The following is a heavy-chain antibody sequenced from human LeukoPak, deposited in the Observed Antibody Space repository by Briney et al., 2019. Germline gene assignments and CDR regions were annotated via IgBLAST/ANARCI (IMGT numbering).Heavy chain of an antibody. Sequence: PSETLSLTCAVYGGSFSGYYWSWIRQPPGKALEWIGEINHSGSTNYNPSLKSRVTISVDTSKNQFSLKLSSVTAADTAVYYCARSYNWNPLDAFDIWGQGTMVTASS. CDR2: INHSGST. CDR1: GGSFSGYY. D-gene: IGHD1-20*01. CDR3: ARSYNWNPLDAFDI. V-gene: IGHV4-34*01. J-gene: IGHJ3*02.